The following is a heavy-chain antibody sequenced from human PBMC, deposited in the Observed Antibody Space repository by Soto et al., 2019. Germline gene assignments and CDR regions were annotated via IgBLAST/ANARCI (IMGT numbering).Heavy chain of an antibody. CDR2: MSHSGGT. CDR3: ARVERGTATTVLDAFDI. Sequence: PSETLSLTCAVYGGFVSSGSYYWSWIRQPPGKGLEWIGEMSHSGGTHFNPSLKSRVTISVDTSKNQFSLKMSSVTAADTALYYCARVERGTATTVLDAFDIWGPGTMVTVSS. CDR1: GGFVSSGSYY. D-gene: IGHD1-1*01. J-gene: IGHJ3*02. V-gene: IGHV4-61*01.